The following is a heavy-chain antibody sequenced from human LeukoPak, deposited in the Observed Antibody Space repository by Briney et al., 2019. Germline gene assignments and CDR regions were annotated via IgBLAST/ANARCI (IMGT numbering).Heavy chain of an antibody. V-gene: IGHV4-34*01. CDR1: GEPFNGYY. D-gene: IGHD6-13*01. CDR2: INHSGST. Sequence: PSETLSLTCAVYGEPFNGYYWNWIRQSPGKGLEWIGEINHSGSTNYNPSLKSRVTISVDTSKNQFSLKLSSVTAADTAVYYCARGYGSWYYYFDYWGQGTLVTVSS. CDR3: ARGYGSWYYYFDY. J-gene: IGHJ4*02.